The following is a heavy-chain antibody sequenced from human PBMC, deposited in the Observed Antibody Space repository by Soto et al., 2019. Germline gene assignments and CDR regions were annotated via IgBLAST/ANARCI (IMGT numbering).Heavy chain of an antibody. CDR3: ARANYYGSPGDFDY. D-gene: IGHD3-10*01. Sequence: EVQLVESGGGLVQPGGSLRLSCAASGFTFSRYSMNWVRQAPGKGLEWVSYISSSSSTIYYADSVKGRFTFSRDNAKNSQELQMNSLRAEDTAVYYCARANYYGSPGDFDYWGQGTLVTVSS. V-gene: IGHV3-48*01. CDR1: GFTFSRYS. CDR2: ISSSSSTI. J-gene: IGHJ4*02.